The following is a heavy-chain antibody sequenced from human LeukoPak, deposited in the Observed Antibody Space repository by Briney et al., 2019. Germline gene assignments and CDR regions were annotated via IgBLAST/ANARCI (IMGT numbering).Heavy chain of an antibody. J-gene: IGHJ3*02. CDR1: GYTFTSYY. Sequence: ASVKVSCKASGYTFTSYYMHWVRQAPGQGLEWMGIINPSGGSTSYAQKFQGRVTMTTDTSTSTAYMELRSLRSDDTAVYYCARLEGGSYLATDAFDIWGQGTMVTVSS. V-gene: IGHV1-46*01. CDR3: ARLEGGSYLATDAFDI. CDR2: INPSGGST. D-gene: IGHD1-26*01.